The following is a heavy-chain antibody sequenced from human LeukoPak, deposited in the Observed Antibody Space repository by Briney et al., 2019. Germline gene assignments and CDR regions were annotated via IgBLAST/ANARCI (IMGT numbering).Heavy chain of an antibody. J-gene: IGHJ4*02. V-gene: IGHV1-2*02. CDR1: GYTFTGHY. CDR3: ARSRASVGTSTYSDY. CDR2: INPNSGGT. D-gene: IGHD1-26*01. Sequence: ASVKVSCKASGYTFTGHYMHWVRQAPGEGLEWMGWINPNSGGTNYAQKFQDRVTMTRDTSISTAYMELSRLTSDDTAVYYCARSRASVGTSTYSDYWGQGTLVTVSS.